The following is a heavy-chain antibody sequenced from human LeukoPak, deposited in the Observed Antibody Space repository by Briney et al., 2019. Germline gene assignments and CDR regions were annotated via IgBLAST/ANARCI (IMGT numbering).Heavy chain of an antibody. Sequence: ASVKVSCKASGGTFSSYAISWVRQAPGQGLEWMGRIIPILSIANYAQKFQGRVTITADKSTSTAYMELSSLRSEDTAVYYCARDSPSLGGSGSYGYWGQGTLVTVSS. J-gene: IGHJ4*02. V-gene: IGHV1-69*04. CDR3: ARDSPSLGGSGSYGY. D-gene: IGHD3-10*01. CDR2: IIPILSIA. CDR1: GGTFSSYA.